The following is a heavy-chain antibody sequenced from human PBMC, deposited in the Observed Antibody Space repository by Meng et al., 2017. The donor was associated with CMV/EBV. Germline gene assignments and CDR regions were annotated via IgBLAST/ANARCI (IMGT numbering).Heavy chain of an antibody. CDR3: AHSEIQLWVFDY. CDR1: GFSLSTSGVG. CDR2: IYWNDDK. V-gene: IGHV2-5*01. J-gene: IGHJ4*02. Sequence: TFYGFSLSTSGVGVGWLRQPPGKALEWLALIYWNDDKRYSPSLKSRLTITKDASKNQVVLTMTNMDPVDTATYYCAHSEIQLWVFDYWGQGTLVTVSS. D-gene: IGHD5-18*01.